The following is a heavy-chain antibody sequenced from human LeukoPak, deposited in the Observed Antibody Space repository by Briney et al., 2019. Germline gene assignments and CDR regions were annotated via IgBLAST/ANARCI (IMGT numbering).Heavy chain of an antibody. CDR3: VRGGRVVKSLFGMDV. CDR1: GGSISTYY. CDR2: ISYGGST. J-gene: IGHJ6*02. V-gene: IGHV4-59*01. Sequence: PSETLSLTCTVSGGSISTYYWCWIRQSPGKGLEWIGYISYGGSTNYNPSLKSRVTISVDRPKNQFSLKLSSVTAADTAVYYCVRGGRVVKSLFGMDVWGQGTTVTVSS. D-gene: IGHD3-3*01.